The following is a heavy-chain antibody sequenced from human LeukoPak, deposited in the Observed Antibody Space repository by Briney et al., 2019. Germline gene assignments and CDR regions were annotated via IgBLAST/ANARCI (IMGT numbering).Heavy chain of an antibody. D-gene: IGHD2-15*01. CDR2: INWNGGST. CDR1: GFTFDDYG. J-gene: IGHJ4*02. CDR3: ASLGYCSGGSRYARRDY. V-gene: IGHV3-20*04. Sequence: GSLRLSCAASGFTFDDYGMSWVRPAPGKGLEWVSGINWNGGSTGYADSVKGRFTISRDNAKNSLYLQMNSLRAEDTALYYCASLGYCSGGSRYARRDYWGQGTLVTVSS.